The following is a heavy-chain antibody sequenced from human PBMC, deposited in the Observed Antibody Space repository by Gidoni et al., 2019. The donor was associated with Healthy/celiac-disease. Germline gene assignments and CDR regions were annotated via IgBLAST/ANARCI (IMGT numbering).Heavy chain of an antibody. J-gene: IGHJ3*02. D-gene: IGHD3-10*01. CDR3: STMVRGALLNLDI. Sequence: QVQLQESGPGLVQPSQTLSLTCTVPGGSISSGGYYWSWIRQHPGKGLEWIGYIYYSGSTYYNPSLKSRVTISVDTSKNQFSLKLSSVTAADTAVYYCSTMVRGALLNLDIWGQGTMVTVSS. CDR1: GGSISSGGYY. CDR2: IYYSGST. V-gene: IGHV4-31*03.